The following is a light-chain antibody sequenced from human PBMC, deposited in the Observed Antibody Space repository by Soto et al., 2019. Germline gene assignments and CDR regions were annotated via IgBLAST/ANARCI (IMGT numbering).Light chain of an antibody. Sequence: DIQMTQSPSSLSASVGDRVTITCRASQSIDTYLNWYQQKPGKAPNLLIYDASSLQSGVPSRFSGSGSGTDFTLTISSLQPEDFATYYCQQCFTAPPTFGQGTKVEVK. CDR1: QSIDTY. J-gene: IGKJ1*01. V-gene: IGKV1-39*01. CDR2: DAS. CDR3: QQCFTAPPT.